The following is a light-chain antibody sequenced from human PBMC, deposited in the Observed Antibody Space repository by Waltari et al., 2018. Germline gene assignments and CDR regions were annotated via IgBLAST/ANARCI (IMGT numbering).Light chain of an antibody. J-gene: IGLJ2*01. CDR3: LLFYSGPRV. Sequence: QAVVTPGPSLTVSPGETVTLPSGSSTGAVTRGHYPYWFHQKPRQAPRTLVFDTTIKHSWTPARFSGSLLGGKAALTLSGAQPDDEAEYYCLLFYSGPRVFGGGTKLTVL. V-gene: IGLV7-46*01. CDR1: TGAVTRGHY. CDR2: DTT.